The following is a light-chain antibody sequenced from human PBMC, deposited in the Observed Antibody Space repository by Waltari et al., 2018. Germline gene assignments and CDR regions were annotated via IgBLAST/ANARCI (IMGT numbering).Light chain of an antibody. CDR3: CSYAGSYSWV. CDR2: DVS. V-gene: IGLV2-11*01. CDR1: SSAVGGYNS. Sequence: QSALTQPRPVSGSPGQSVTISCTGTSSAVGGYNSVPWYQQPPGKAPKLMIYDVSNRPSGVPDRFSGSKSGNTASLTISGLQAEDEADYYCCSYAGSYSWVFGGGTKLTVL. J-gene: IGLJ3*02.